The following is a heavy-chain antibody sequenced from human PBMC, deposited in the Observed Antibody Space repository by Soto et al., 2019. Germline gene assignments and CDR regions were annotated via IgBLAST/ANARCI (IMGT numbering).Heavy chain of an antibody. D-gene: IGHD6-13*01. V-gene: IGHV4-31*03. CDR3: ARGGIAAAAPPDY. Sequence: QVQLQESGPGLVKPSQTLSLTCTVSGGSISSGGYYWSWIRQHPGKGLEWIGHIYYSGSTYYNPSLKSRVTISVDTSKNQFSLKLSSVTAADTAVYYCARGGIAAAAPPDYWGQGTLVSVSS. CDR1: GGSISSGGYY. J-gene: IGHJ4*02. CDR2: IYYSGST.